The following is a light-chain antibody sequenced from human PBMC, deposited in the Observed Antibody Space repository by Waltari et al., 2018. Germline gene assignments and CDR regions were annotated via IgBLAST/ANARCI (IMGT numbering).Light chain of an antibody. CDR1: QSVSTY. Sequence: EIVLTQSPATLSLSPGERATLSCRASQSVSTYLTWYQQKPGQAPRLLIYDASRMATGIQARFSGSGSGTDLTLTISSLEPEDFAVYYCQQRGNWPSGYTFGQGTKLEIK. CDR2: DAS. V-gene: IGKV3-11*01. CDR3: QQRGNWPSGYT. J-gene: IGKJ2*01.